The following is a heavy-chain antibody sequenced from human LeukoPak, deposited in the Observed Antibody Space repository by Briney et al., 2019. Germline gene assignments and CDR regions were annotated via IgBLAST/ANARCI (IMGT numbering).Heavy chain of an antibody. CDR2: ISYDGSNK. Sequence: GRSLRLSCAASGFTFSSYAMHWVRQAPGKGLEWVAVISYDGSNKYYADSVKGRFTISRDNSKNTLYLQMNSLRAEDTAVYYCARDPEAYCGGDCYSGFDYWGQGTLVTVSS. V-gene: IGHV3-30-3*01. CDR1: GFTFSSYA. D-gene: IGHD2-21*02. CDR3: ARDPEAYCGGDCYSGFDY. J-gene: IGHJ4*02.